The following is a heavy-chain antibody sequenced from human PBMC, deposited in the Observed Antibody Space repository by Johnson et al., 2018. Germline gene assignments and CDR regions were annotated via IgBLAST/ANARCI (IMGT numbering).Heavy chain of an antibody. CDR3: AKQRSYDFWSGMDV. J-gene: IGHJ6*03. Sequence: VQSGGSLRLSCAASGFTFDNYAMRWVRPAPGKGLAWVSGVSGSGGSPYYADPVKGRFTISRDNSKNTLYLQMNSLRAEDTAVYYCAKQRSYDFWSGMDVWGKGTTVTVSS. D-gene: IGHD3-3*01. V-gene: IGHV3-23*01. CDR2: VSGSGGSP. CDR1: GFTFDNYA.